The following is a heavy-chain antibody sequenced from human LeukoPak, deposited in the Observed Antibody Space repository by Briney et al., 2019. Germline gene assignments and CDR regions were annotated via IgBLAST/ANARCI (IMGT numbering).Heavy chain of an antibody. D-gene: IGHD6-13*01. CDR3: ARVHHSSSWGTDDC. CDR1: GFTFSSYW. V-gene: IGHV3-7*01. Sequence: GGSLRLSCAAYGFTFSSYWMTWVLQAPGKGLEWVANIKEDGSEKYYVDSVRGRFTISRDNAKNSLYLHMNSLRAEDTAVYYCARVHHSSSWGTDDCWGQGTLVTVSS. J-gene: IGHJ4*02. CDR2: IKEDGSEK.